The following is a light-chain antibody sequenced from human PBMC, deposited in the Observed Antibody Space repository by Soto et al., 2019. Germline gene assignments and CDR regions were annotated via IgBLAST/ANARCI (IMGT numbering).Light chain of an antibody. Sequence: DIQMTQSPSSLSSSVGDRVTITCRASRGIATYLAWYQQKNGGVPTLLIHSASSLRSGVPSRFSGGGSGTTFTLTISGLLPEDVATYYCQYDSRAPLTFGGGTKVE. CDR3: QYDSRAPLT. CDR1: RGIATY. CDR2: SAS. J-gene: IGKJ4*01. V-gene: IGKV1-27*01.